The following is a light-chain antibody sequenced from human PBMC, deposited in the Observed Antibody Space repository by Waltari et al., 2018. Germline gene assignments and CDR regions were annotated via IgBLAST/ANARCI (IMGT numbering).Light chain of an antibody. Sequence: QSVLTQPPSESGTPGQRVIIYCSGSRANIGGRYVSWYQHLPGAAPKLPINRNNRRPAGVPDRFSGSKSGTSASLAISGLRSEDEGDYFCATWDDTIGGPVFGGGTKLTVL. J-gene: IGLJ2*01. V-gene: IGLV1-47*01. CDR3: ATWDDTIGGPV. CDR1: RANIGGRY. CDR2: RNN.